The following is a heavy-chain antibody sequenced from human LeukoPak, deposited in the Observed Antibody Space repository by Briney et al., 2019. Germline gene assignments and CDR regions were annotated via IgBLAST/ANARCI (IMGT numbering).Heavy chain of an antibody. CDR1: GYTFTSYY. D-gene: IGHD3-10*01. CDR3: ARDREEGSYYYYGMDV. Sequence: VASVKVSCKASGYTFTSYYMHWVRQAPRQGLEWMGIINPSGGSTSYAQKFQGRVTMTRDTSTSTVYMELSSLRSEDTAVYYCARDREEGSYYYYGMDVWGQGTTVTVSS. CDR2: INPSGGST. V-gene: IGHV1-46*01. J-gene: IGHJ6*02.